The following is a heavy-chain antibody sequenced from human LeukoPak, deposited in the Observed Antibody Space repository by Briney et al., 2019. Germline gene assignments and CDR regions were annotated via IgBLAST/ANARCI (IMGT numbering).Heavy chain of an antibody. CDR3: ARVGCSGGSCPFDY. CDR2: IYYRGST. J-gene: IGHJ4*02. CDR1: GGSLSSYY. Sequence: SETLSLTCTVSGGSLSSYYWSWIRQPPGKGLAWIGYIYYRGSTDYNPSLKSRVTISVDTSKNQFSLKLSSVTAADTAVYYCARVGCSGGSCPFDYWGQGTLVTVSS. D-gene: IGHD2-15*01. V-gene: IGHV4-59*01.